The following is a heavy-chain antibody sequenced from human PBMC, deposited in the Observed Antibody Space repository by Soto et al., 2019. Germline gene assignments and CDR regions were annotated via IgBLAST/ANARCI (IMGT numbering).Heavy chain of an antibody. CDR1: GFTFRSYA. D-gene: IGHD5-18*01. J-gene: IGHJ6*02. Sequence: GGSLRLSCSASGFTFRSYAMSWVRQAPGKGLEWVSAISGSGGSTYYADSVKGRFTISRDNSKNTLYLQMNSLRAEDTAVYYCAGRGGYSYGSTYYYYGMDVWGQGTTVTVSS. V-gene: IGHV3-23*01. CDR2: ISGSGGST. CDR3: AGRGGYSYGSTYYYYGMDV.